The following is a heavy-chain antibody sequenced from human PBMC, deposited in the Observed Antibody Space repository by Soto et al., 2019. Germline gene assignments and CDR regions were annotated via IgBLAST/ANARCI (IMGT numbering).Heavy chain of an antibody. V-gene: IGHV3-48*02. Sequence: EVQLVESGGGLVQPGGSLRISCAASGFTFSSYSMNWVRQAPGKGLEWVSYISSSSSTIYYADSVKGRFTISRDNAKNSLYLEMNSLKDEDRSVYYCARKNTYYYDCSGRMDVWGEGTKVTVSS. D-gene: IGHD3-22*01. J-gene: IGHJ6*04. CDR3: ARKNTYYYDCSGRMDV. CDR2: ISSSSSTI. CDR1: GFTFSSYS.